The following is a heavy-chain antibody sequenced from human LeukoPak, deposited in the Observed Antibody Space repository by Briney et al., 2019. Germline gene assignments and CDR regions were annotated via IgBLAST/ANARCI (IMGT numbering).Heavy chain of an antibody. CDR1: GFTFSNSA. CDR3: ARGWSATGNPTCFGP. J-gene: IGHJ5*02. V-gene: IGHV3-33*01. Sequence: GGSLRLSCTASGFTFSNSAMHWVRQAPGKGLEWVAVIWHDGSQKYYGDSVQGRFTISRDNSKNTVFLQMNDLRAEDTALYYCARGWSATGNPTCFGPWGQGTLVTVSS. CDR2: IWHDGSQK. D-gene: IGHD3-9*01.